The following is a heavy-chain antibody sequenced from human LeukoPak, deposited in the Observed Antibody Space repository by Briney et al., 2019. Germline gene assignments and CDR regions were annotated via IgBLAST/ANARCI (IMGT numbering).Heavy chain of an antibody. Sequence: GGSLRLSCAASGFTFSSYAMSWVRQAPGKGLEWVSAISGSGGSTYYADSVKGRFTISRDNSKNTLYLQMNSLRAEDTAVYHCASRTAYYYGSENFDYWGQGTLVTVSS. D-gene: IGHD3-10*01. CDR1: GFTFSSYA. V-gene: IGHV3-23*01. J-gene: IGHJ4*02. CDR2: ISGSGGST. CDR3: ASRTAYYYGSENFDY.